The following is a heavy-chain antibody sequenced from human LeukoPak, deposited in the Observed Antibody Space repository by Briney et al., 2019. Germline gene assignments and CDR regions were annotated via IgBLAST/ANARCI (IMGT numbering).Heavy chain of an antibody. Sequence: GGSLRLSCAASGFTFSSYSMNWVRQGPGKGLEWVSYISSTSSAIYYADFVKGRFTISRDNAKNSLYLQMSNLRAEDTAVYYCARGAVDTAMVMDFWGQGTLVTVSS. CDR2: ISSTSSAI. D-gene: IGHD5-18*01. CDR3: ARGAVDTAMVMDF. V-gene: IGHV3-48*01. J-gene: IGHJ4*02. CDR1: GFTFSSYS.